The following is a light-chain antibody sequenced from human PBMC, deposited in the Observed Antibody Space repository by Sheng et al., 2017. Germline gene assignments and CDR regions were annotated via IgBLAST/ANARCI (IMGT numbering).Light chain of an antibody. CDR3: QQVNSYPVT. Sequence: AIQLTQSPSSLSASVGDRVTITCRASQGISSALAWYQQKPGKAPNLLIYAASTLQSGVPSRFSGSGSGTDFTLTISSLQPEDFATYYCQQVNSYPVTFGGGTKVEIK. J-gene: IGKJ4*01. CDR2: AAS. CDR1: QGISSA. V-gene: IGKV1-13*02.